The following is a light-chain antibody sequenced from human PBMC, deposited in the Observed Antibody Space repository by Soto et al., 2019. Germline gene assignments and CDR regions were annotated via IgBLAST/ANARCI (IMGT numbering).Light chain of an antibody. CDR3: QQYESYSPWT. CDR1: QGISSA. Sequence: AIQLTQSPSSLSASVGDRVTITCRASQGISSALAWYQQKPGKAPKLLIYDASTLQSGVPSRYSGSGSGTEFTLTISNLQPDDFATYYCQQYESYSPWTFGQGTKVDI. J-gene: IGKJ1*01. V-gene: IGKV1-13*02. CDR2: DAS.